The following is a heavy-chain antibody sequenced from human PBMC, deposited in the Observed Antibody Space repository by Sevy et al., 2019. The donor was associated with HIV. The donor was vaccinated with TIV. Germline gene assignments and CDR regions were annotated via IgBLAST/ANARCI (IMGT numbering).Heavy chain of an antibody. J-gene: IGHJ6*02. V-gene: IGHV3-53*01. Sequence: GGSLRLSCAASGFTVSSNYMSWVRQAPGKGLEWVSVIYSGGSTYYADSVKGRFTISRDNSKNTLYLQMNSLRVEDRAVYYCARDNRGYCSGSSCYVEYYGMDVWGQGTTVTVSS. CDR3: ARDNRGYCSGSSCYVEYYGMDV. CDR1: GFTVSSNY. CDR2: IYSGGST. D-gene: IGHD2-15*01.